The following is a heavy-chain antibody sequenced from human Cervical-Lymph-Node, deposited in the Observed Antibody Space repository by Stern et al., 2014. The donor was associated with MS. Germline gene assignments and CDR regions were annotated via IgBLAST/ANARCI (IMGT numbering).Heavy chain of an antibody. J-gene: IGHJ1*01. CDR2: IRSKANSYAT. D-gene: IGHD3-10*01. Sequence: EVQLVESGGGLVQPGGSLKLSCAASGFTFSGSAMHWVRQASGKGLEWVGRIRSKANSYATAYAASVKGRFTISRDDSKNTAYLQMNSLKTEDTAVYYCTRHTVRGGQCEPGHKPHCRGARG. CDR1: GFTFSGSA. V-gene: IGHV3-73*01. CDR3: TRHTVRGGQCEPGHKPHCRGA.